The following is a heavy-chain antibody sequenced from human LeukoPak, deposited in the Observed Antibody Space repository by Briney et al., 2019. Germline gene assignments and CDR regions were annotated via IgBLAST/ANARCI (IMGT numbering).Heavy chain of an antibody. CDR1: GYSISSGYY. V-gene: IGHV4-38-2*02. J-gene: IGHJ4*02. Sequence: SETLSLTCTVSGYSISSGYYWGWIRQPPGKGLEWIGSIYHSGSTYYNPSLKSRVTISVDTSKNQFSLKLSSVTAADTAVYYCARSAGPFDYWGQGTLVTVSS. CDR2: IYHSGST. D-gene: IGHD6-13*01. CDR3: ARSAGPFDY.